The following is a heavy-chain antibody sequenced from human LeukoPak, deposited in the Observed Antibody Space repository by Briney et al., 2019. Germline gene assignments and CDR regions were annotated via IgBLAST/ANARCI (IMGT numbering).Heavy chain of an antibody. D-gene: IGHD3-22*01. CDR3: AKVPSYYYDSSGYYGYFDY. J-gene: IGHJ4*02. Sequence: PGRSLRLSCAASGFTFDDYAMHWVRQAPGKGLEWVSGISWNSGSIGYADSVKGRSTISRDNAKNSLYLQMNSLRAEDTALYYCAKVPSYYYDSSGYYGYFDYWGQGTLVTVSS. CDR1: GFTFDDYA. CDR2: ISWNSGSI. V-gene: IGHV3-9*01.